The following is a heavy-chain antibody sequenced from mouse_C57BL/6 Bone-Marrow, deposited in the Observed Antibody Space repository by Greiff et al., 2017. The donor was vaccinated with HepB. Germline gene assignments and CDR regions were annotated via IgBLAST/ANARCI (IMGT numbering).Heavy chain of an antibody. CDR3: ARSTVVAPYAMGY. CDR1: GYTFTSYW. CDR2: IYPSDSET. V-gene: IGHV1-61*01. D-gene: IGHD1-1*01. Sequence: QVQLQQPGAELVRPGSSVKLSCKASGYTFTSYWMDWVKQRPGQGLEWIGNIYPSDSETHYNQKFKNKATLTVDKSSSTAYMQLSSLTSEDSAVYYCARSTVVAPYAMGYWGQGTSVTVSS. J-gene: IGHJ4*01.